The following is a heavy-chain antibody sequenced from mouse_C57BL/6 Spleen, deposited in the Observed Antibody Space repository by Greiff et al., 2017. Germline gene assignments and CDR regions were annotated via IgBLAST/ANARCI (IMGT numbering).Heavy chain of an antibody. CDR3: AKADGYYEFAY. Sequence: VQVVESGPGLVQPSQSLSITCTVSGFSLTSYGVHWVRQSPGKGLEWLGVIWSGGSTDYNAAFISRLSISKDNSKSQVFFKMNSLQADDTAIYYCAKADGYYEFAYWGQGTLVTVSA. CDR2: IWSGGST. J-gene: IGHJ3*01. V-gene: IGHV2-2*01. CDR1: GFSLTSYG. D-gene: IGHD2-3*01.